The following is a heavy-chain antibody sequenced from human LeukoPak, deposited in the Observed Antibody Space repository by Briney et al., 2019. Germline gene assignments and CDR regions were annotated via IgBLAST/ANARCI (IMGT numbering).Heavy chain of an antibody. CDR1: GYTFPPYG. J-gene: IGHJ4*02. CDR2: ISAYNGNT. D-gene: IGHD3-10*01. Sequence: GASVTVPCKASGYTFPPYGISWLRQAPAQALEWMGWISAYNGNTNYAQKLQGRVTMTTDTSTSTAYMELRSLRSDDTAVYYCAKKATPNSGSYFNWGQRTLVTVSS. CDR3: AKKATPNSGSYFN. V-gene: IGHV1-18*04.